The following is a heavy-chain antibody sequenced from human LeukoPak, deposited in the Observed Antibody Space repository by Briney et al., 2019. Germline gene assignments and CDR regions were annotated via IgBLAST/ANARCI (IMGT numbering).Heavy chain of an antibody. CDR3: ARVGGYSYGYLTGDESLYNWFDP. CDR1: GGSISSSSYY. D-gene: IGHD5-18*01. V-gene: IGHV4-39*07. Sequence: SETLSLTCTVSGGSISSSSYYWGWIRQPPGKGLEWIGSIYYSGSTYYNPSLKSRVTMSVDTSKNQFSLKLSSVTAADTAVYYCARVGGYSYGYLTGDESLYNWFDPWGQGTLVTVSS. CDR2: IYYSGST. J-gene: IGHJ5*02.